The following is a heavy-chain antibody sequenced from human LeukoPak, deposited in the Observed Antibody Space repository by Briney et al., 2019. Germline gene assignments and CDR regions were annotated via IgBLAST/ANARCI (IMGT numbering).Heavy chain of an antibody. Sequence: GGSLRLSCEASGFSFSSYWMTWVRQPPGKGPEWVANIKQDESERYSVDSVKGRFTISRDNAKNSVYLHMNSLRAEDTALYYCARLSAYYYGSYFYYYMDVWGKGTTVTVSS. CDR2: IKQDESER. V-gene: IGHV3-7*01. J-gene: IGHJ6*03. D-gene: IGHD3-10*01. CDR3: ARLSAYYYGSYFYYYMDV. CDR1: GFSFSSYW.